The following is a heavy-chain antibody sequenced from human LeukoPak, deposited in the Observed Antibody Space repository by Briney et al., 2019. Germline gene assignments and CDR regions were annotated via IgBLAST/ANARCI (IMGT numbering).Heavy chain of an antibody. J-gene: IGHJ4*02. D-gene: IGHD3-22*01. CDR3: AKTLYYYDSSGYPSPGFYFDY. V-gene: IGHV4-59*08. CDR1: GASTIAYY. CDR2: IYYNGNM. Sequence: SETLSLTCSVSGASTIAYYWSWIRQPHGKGLEWIGYIYYNGNMSYNPSLKSRVTISIDTSKNQSSLKLTSVTAADTAVYYCAKTLYYYDSSGYPSPGFYFDYWGQGTLVTVSS.